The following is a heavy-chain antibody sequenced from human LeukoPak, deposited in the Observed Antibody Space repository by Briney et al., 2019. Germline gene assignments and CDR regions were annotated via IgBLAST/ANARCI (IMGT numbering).Heavy chain of an antibody. D-gene: IGHD3-22*01. J-gene: IGHJ4*02. Sequence: PSETLSLTCTVSGGSISSHYWSWIRQPPGKGLGWIGYIYYSGSTNYNPSLKSRVTISVDTSKNQFSLKLSSVTAADTAVYYCARGYYDSSGYYESRYFDYWGQGTLVTVSS. CDR2: IYYSGST. V-gene: IGHV4-59*11. CDR3: ARGYYDSSGYYESRYFDY. CDR1: GGSISSHY.